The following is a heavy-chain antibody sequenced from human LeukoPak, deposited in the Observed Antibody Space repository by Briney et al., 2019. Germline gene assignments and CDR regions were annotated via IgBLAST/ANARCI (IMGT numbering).Heavy chain of an antibody. CDR1: GFTFSRHW. CDR3: TKSDWFDP. Sequence: GGSLRFYCAATGFTFSRHWMHWVRQVRGKGLVWVSRINSDGSSTNYADSVKGRFTISRDNAKNTLYLQMNSLRVEDTAVYYCTKSDWFDPWGQGTLVTVSS. D-gene: IGHD3-3*01. V-gene: IGHV3-74*01. J-gene: IGHJ5*02. CDR2: INSDGSST.